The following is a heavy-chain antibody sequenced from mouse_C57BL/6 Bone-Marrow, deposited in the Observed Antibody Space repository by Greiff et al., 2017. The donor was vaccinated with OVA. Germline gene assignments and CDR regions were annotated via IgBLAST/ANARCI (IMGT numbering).Heavy chain of an antibody. CDR3: TRPSYSNYQAWFAY. Sequence: VQLQQSGTVLARPGASVKMSCKTSGYTFTSYWMHWVKQRPGQGLEWIGAIYPGNSDTSYNQKFKGKAKLTAVTSASTAYMELSSLTNEDSAVYYCTRPSYSNYQAWFAYWGQGTLVTVSA. D-gene: IGHD2-5*01. V-gene: IGHV1-5*01. J-gene: IGHJ3*01. CDR1: GYTFTSYW. CDR2: IYPGNSDT.